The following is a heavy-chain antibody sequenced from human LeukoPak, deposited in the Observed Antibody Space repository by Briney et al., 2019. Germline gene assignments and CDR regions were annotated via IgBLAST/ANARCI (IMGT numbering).Heavy chain of an antibody. J-gene: IGHJ4*02. D-gene: IGHD5-12*01. CDR1: GFTFSSYW. Sequence: PGGSLRLSCAASGFTFSSYWMSWVRQAPGKGLEWVANIKQDGSEKYYVDSVKGRFTISRDNAKDSLYLQMNSLRAEDTAVYYCARDQSGYEMGGFDYWGQGTLVTVSS. V-gene: IGHV3-7*01. CDR2: IKQDGSEK. CDR3: ARDQSGYEMGGFDY.